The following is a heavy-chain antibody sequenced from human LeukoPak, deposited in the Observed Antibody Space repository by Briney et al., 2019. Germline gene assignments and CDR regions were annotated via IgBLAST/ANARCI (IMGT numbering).Heavy chain of an antibody. CDR1: GFTFSDFV. CDR2: ISYPGIDK. V-gene: IGHV3-30*03. CDR3: ARGTPTTRDFDY. Sequence: GGSLTLSCAASGFTFSDFVIHWVRRSPGKGLEWVAVISYPGIDKVYADSVKGRFTISRDNSKNTLYLQMNSLRAEDTAVYYCARGTPTTRDFDYWGQGTPVTVSS. J-gene: IGHJ4*02. D-gene: IGHD4-11*01.